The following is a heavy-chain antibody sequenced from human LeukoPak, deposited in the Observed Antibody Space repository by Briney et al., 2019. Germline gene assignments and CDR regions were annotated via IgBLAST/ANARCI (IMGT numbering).Heavy chain of an antibody. D-gene: IGHD6-19*01. CDR1: GYSFSSYW. Sequence: GEALKISCKSSGYSFSSYWIGWVRQMSGKGLEWIWILYPGDSETRYSPFFQGQVTISADKSISTAYLQWSSLKASDTATYYCARRGSSGWFFDYWGQGTLVTVSS. CDR2: LYPGDSET. J-gene: IGHJ4*02. V-gene: IGHV5-51*01. CDR3: ARRGSSGWFFDY.